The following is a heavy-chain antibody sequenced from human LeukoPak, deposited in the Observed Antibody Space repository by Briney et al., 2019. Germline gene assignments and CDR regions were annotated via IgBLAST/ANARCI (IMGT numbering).Heavy chain of an antibody. D-gene: IGHD4-17*01. CDR1: GVSISSSNSY. CDR3: ARHPYGDYNFDY. CDR2: IYYSGNT. Sequence: SETLSLTCTVSGVSISSSNSYWGWIRQPPGKGLEWIGSIYYSGNTYYNASLKSQVSISIDTSKNQFSLKLTSVTAADTAVYYCARHPYGDYNFDYWGQGTLVTVSS. J-gene: IGHJ4*02. V-gene: IGHV4-39*01.